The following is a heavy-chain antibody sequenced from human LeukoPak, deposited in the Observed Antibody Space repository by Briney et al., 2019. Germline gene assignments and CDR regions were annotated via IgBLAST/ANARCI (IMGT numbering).Heavy chain of an antibody. CDR2: INHSGST. Sequence: SETLSLTCAVSGGSFSGYYWSWIRQPPGKGLEWIGEINHSGSTNYNPSLKSRVTISVDTSKTQFSLKLRSVTAADTAVYYCAYSSGWYRPDAFDIWGQGTMVTVSS. CDR3: AYSSGWYRPDAFDI. CDR1: GGSFSGYY. D-gene: IGHD6-19*01. V-gene: IGHV4-34*01. J-gene: IGHJ3*02.